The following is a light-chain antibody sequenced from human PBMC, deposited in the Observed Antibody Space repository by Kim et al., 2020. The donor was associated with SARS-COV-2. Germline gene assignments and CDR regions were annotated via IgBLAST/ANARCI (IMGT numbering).Light chain of an antibody. CDR2: DAF. CDR1: QSVGSS. V-gene: IGKV3-11*01. CDR3: QQRGNWPLT. Sequence: LAPGERATLSCRASQSVGSSFAWYQRTPGQAPRLLIYDAFTRATGIPARFSASGSGTDFTLTISSLEPEDFAIYYCQQRGNWPLTFGQGTKVDIK. J-gene: IGKJ1*01.